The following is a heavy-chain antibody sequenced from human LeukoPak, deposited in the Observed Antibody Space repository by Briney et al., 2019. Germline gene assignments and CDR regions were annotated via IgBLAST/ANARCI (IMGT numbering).Heavy chain of an antibody. Sequence: GSSVKVSCKASGGTFISYAISWVRQAPGQGLEWMGGIIPIFGTANYAQKFQGRDTITADESTSTAYMELSSLRSEDTAVYYCARIQVQQQLVHYYYYMDVWGKGTTVTVSS. CDR2: IIPIFGTA. CDR1: GGTFISYA. J-gene: IGHJ6*03. D-gene: IGHD6-13*01. CDR3: ARIQVQQQLVHYYYYMDV. V-gene: IGHV1-69*01.